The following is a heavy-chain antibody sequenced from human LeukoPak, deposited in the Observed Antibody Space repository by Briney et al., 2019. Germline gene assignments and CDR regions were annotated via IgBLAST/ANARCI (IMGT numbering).Heavy chain of an antibody. CDR1: GYTFTRNY. Sequence: ASVKVSCKASGYTFTRNYMHWVRQASGQGLEWMGIINPRGGSTTYAQKFQGRLTMTRDTSTSTVYIELSSLRSEDTAVYYCAREDADYTFSFDFWGQGTLVTVSS. CDR2: INPRGGST. J-gene: IGHJ4*02. V-gene: IGHV1-46*01. D-gene: IGHD4-17*01. CDR3: AREDADYTFSFDF.